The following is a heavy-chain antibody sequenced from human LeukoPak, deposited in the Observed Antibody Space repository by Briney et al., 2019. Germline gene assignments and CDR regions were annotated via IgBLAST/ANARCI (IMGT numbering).Heavy chain of an antibody. Sequence: GRSLRLSCAASGFTFSSYAMHWVRQAPGKGLEWVAVISYDGSNKYYADSVKGRFTISRDNSKNTLYLQMNSLRAEDTAVYYCARDSLMVYAMESYFDYWGQGTLVTVSS. D-gene: IGHD2-8*01. CDR3: ARDSLMVYAMESYFDY. J-gene: IGHJ4*02. CDR2: ISYDGSNK. V-gene: IGHV3-30-3*01. CDR1: GFTFSSYA.